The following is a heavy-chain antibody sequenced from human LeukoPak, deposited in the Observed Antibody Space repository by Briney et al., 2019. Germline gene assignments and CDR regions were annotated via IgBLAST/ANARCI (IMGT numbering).Heavy chain of an antibody. V-gene: IGHV4-30-4*01. CDR3: ARVRALDILTGSGNIDY. J-gene: IGHJ4*02. Sequence: SETLSLTCTVSGGSISSGDYYWSWIRQPPGKGLEWIGYIYYSGSTYYNPSLKSRVTISVDTSKNQFSLKLSSVTAADTAVYYCARVRALDILTGSGNIDYWGQGTLVTVSS. CDR1: GGSISSGDYY. CDR2: IYYSGST. D-gene: IGHD3-9*01.